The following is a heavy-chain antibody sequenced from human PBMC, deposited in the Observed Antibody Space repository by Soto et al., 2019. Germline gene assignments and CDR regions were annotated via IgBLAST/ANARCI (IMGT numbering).Heavy chain of an antibody. V-gene: IGHV3-30*03. CDR3: ATKVRATNYLYYGMDV. Sequence: QVQLVESGGGVVQPGRALRLSCAASGFSFNTSGMHWVRQAPGKGLEWVAVIAFDGSQEFYGDSVRGRFTISRDNSKNTLFLQMKSRTPDDTTVYYCATKVRATNYLYYGMDVWGQGTTVTVSS. J-gene: IGHJ6*02. CDR1: GFSFNTSG. CDR2: IAFDGSQE.